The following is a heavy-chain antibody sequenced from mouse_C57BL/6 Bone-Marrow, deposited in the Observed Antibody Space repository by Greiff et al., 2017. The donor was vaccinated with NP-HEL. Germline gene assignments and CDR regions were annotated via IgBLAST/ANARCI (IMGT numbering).Heavy chain of an antibody. J-gene: IGHJ1*03. CDR2: ISNLAYII. Sequence: EVHLVESGGGLVQPGGSLKLSCAASGFTFSDYGMAWVRQAPRKGPEWVAVISNLAYIIYYADNVTGRFTISRENSKNTLYLEMSSLRSENTAMYYCARQLGRYWYFDVWGTGTTVTVSS. CDR3: ARQLGRYWYFDV. D-gene: IGHD4-1*01. CDR1: GFTFSDYG. V-gene: IGHV5-15*01.